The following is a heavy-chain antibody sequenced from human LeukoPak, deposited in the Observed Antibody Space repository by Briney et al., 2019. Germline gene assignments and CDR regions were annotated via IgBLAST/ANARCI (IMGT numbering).Heavy chain of an antibody. Sequence: GGSLRLSCAASGFTVSSNYMSWVRQAPGKGLEWVSVIYSGDTTYYAASVKGRFTISGDNSKNTLYLQMNSLRAEDTAVYYCARLEVFDAFDIWGQGTMVTVSS. D-gene: IGHD3-3*01. V-gene: IGHV3-53*01. CDR2: IYSGDTT. CDR1: GFTVSSNY. CDR3: ARLEVFDAFDI. J-gene: IGHJ3*02.